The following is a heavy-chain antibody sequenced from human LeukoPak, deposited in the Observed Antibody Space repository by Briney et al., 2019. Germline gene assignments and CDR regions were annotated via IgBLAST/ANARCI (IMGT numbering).Heavy chain of an antibody. J-gene: IGHJ4*02. Sequence: ASVKVSCKASGYTFPGYYMHWVRQAPGQELEWMGWINPNSGGTNYAQKFQGRVTMTRDTSISTAYMELSRLRSDDTAVYYCARVGATVTTIDYWGQGTLVTVSS. D-gene: IGHD4-17*01. CDR3: ARVGATVTTIDY. CDR1: GYTFPGYY. V-gene: IGHV1-2*02. CDR2: INPNSGGT.